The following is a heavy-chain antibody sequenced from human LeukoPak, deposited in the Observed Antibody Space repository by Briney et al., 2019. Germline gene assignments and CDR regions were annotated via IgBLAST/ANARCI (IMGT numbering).Heavy chain of an antibody. D-gene: IGHD5-24*01. V-gene: IGHV3-23*01. J-gene: IGHJ4*02. CDR2: ISGSGNGT. CDR3: AKRTMSAFDS. CDR1: GFTFRTYA. Sequence: GGSLRLSCTASGFTFRTYAMTWVRQAPGKGLEWLSGISGSGNGTYYADSVKGRFIISRDNSKNMVYLQMNSLTVEDTATYYCAKRTMSAFDSWGQGTLLIVSS.